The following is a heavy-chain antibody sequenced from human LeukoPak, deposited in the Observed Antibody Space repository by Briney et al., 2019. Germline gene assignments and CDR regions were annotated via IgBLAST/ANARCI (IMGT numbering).Heavy chain of an antibody. J-gene: IGHJ4*02. D-gene: IGHD6-13*01. Sequence: SETLSLTCTVSGGSINSYYWSWIRQPAGKGLEWIGRVYISGSTNYNPSLRSRVIMSVDTSKNQFSLKLTSVTAADTAVYYCARGGIAAAGDGFDYRGQGTLVTVSS. CDR2: VYISGST. CDR1: GGSINSYY. V-gene: IGHV4-4*07. CDR3: ARGGIAAAGDGFDY.